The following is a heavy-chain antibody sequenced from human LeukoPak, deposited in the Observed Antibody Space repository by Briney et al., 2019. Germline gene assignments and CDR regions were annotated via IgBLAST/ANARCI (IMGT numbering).Heavy chain of an antibody. D-gene: IGHD1-26*01. Sequence: GGSLRLSCAASGFTLSSYAMHWVRQPAGKGLEWVSAIGTAGDTFYPGSVKGRFTISRENAKKSLFLQMNSLRAEDTAVYYCARQNTPHGNFDYWGQGTLVAVSS. CDR2: IGTAGDT. CDR1: GFTLSSYA. J-gene: IGHJ4*02. V-gene: IGHV3-13*01. CDR3: ARQNTPHGNFDY.